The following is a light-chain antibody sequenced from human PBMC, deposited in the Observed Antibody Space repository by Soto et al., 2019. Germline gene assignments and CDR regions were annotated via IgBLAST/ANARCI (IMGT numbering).Light chain of an antibody. CDR3: QQYHSSSRT. V-gene: IGKV1-5*01. J-gene: IGKJ1*01. CDR1: QSISSW. Sequence: IQLSNARSWLSAGLEEIGSTTCRASQSISSWLAWYQQKPGKAPKLLIYDASSLESGVPSRFSGSGSVTEFTLTFCSLQPDDFATYAGQQYHSSSRTFGQGTKVDIK. CDR2: DAS.